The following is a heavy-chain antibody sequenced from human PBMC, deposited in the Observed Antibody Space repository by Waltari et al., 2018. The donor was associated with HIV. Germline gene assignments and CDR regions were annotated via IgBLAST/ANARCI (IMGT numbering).Heavy chain of an antibody. D-gene: IGHD3-10*01. CDR2: INHSGST. CDR3: ARSGFRGAPDY. J-gene: IGHJ4*02. CDR1: GGSFSGYY. Sequence: QVLLQQWGTGLLKPSETLSPTFAVHGGSFSGYYWSWIRLPPGKGLEWIGEINHSGSTNYNPSLKGRVTISVDTSKNQFSLKLSSVTAADTAVYYCARSGFRGAPDYWGQGTLVTVSA. V-gene: IGHV4-34*02.